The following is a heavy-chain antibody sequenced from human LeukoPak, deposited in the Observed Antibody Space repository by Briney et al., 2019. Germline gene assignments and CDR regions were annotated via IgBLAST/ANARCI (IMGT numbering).Heavy chain of an antibody. CDR1: GGSFSGYY. D-gene: IGHD3-10*01. CDR3: ASAGSGRHAFDI. CDR2: INHSGST. J-gene: IGHJ3*02. V-gene: IGHV4-34*01. Sequence: PSETLSLTCAVYGGSFSGYYWSWIRQPPGKGLEWIGEINHSGSTNYNPSLKSRVTISVDTFKNQFSLKLSSVTAADTAVYYCASAGSGRHAFDIWGQGTMVTVSS.